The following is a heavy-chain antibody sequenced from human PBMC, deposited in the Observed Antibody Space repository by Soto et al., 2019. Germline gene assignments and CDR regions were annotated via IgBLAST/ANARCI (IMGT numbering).Heavy chain of an antibody. D-gene: IGHD5-12*01. CDR2: ISVSGDKT. CDR1: GFSFTAYI. CDR3: AKGGWLDD. V-gene: IGHV3-23*01. Sequence: EVHLLESGGDLVQPGGSLRLSCAASGFSFTAYIMSWFRRAPGQGLERVSAISVSGDKTYYADSVKGRFTISRDDAKNTLYLQLNRLRVDDTAIYYCAKGGWLDDCGQGTLVTVSS. J-gene: IGHJ4*02.